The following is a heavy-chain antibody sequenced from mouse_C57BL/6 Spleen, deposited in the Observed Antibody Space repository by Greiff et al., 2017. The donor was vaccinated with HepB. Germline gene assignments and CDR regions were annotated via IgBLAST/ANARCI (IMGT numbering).Heavy chain of an antibody. Sequence: VQLQQPGAELVKPGASVKLSCKASGYTFTSYWMQWVKQRPGQGLEWIGEIDPSDSYTNYNQKFKGKATLTVDTSSSTAYMQLSSLTSEDSAVYYCARRGVRLVFYAMDYWGQGTSVTVSS. D-gene: IGHD2-14*01. CDR2: IDPSDSYT. CDR1: GYTFTSYW. V-gene: IGHV1-50*01. CDR3: ARRGVRLVFYAMDY. J-gene: IGHJ4*01.